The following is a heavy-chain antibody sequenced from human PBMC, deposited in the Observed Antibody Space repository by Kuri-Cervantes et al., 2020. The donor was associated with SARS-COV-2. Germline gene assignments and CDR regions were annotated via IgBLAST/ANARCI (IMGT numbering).Heavy chain of an antibody. CDR2: ISGSGGST. D-gene: IGHD2-21*02. CDR1: GFTFSSYS. CDR3: ANLIVVVAATDY. Sequence: GGSLRLSCAASGFTFSSYSMNWVRQAPGKGLEWVSAISGSGGSTYYADSVKGRFTISRDNSKNTLYLQMNSLRAEDTAVYYCANLIVVVAATDYWGQGTLVTVSS. V-gene: IGHV3-23*01. J-gene: IGHJ4*02.